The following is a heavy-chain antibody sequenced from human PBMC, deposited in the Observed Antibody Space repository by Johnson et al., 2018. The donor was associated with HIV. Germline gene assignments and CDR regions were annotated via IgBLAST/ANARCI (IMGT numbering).Heavy chain of an antibody. Sequence: VQLVESGGGLVQPGGSLRLSCAASGFTFSSYWMHWVRQAPGKGLVWVSRINSDGSNTTYTDSVKGRFTISRDNAKNTLYLQMNSLRAEDTAVYYCARGGRGDYVVAFDIWGQGTMVTVSS. V-gene: IGHV3-74*01. D-gene: IGHD4-17*01. CDR2: INSDGSNT. CDR3: ARGGRGDYVVAFDI. CDR1: GFTFSSYW. J-gene: IGHJ3*02.